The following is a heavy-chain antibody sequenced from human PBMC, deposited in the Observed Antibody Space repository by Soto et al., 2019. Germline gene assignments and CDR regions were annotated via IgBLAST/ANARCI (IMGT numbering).Heavy chain of an antibody. CDR3: ARKDKSGYFNWFDP. CDR1: GYRFTSYC. CDR2: IFPSDSDT. V-gene: IGHV5-51*01. D-gene: IGHD3-22*01. Sequence: ESLKISCITSGYRFTSYCIAWVRQIPGKGLEWMGIIFPSDSDTRYSPSFQGQVTISADRSTSTVFLQWASLKASDTAVYFCARKDKSGYFNWFDPWGQGTLVTVSS. J-gene: IGHJ5*02.